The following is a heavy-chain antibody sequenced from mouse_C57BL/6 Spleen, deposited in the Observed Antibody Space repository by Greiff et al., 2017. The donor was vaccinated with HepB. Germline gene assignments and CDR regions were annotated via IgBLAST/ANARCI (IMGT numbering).Heavy chain of an antibody. V-gene: IGHV3-6*01. CDR2: ISYDGSN. CDR1: GYSITSGYY. Sequence: EVKLQQSGPGLVKPSQSLSLTCSVTGYSITSGYYWNWIRQFPGNKLEWMGYISYDGSNNYNPSLKNRISITRDTSKNQFFLKLNSVTTEDTATYYCARDFLITTVVARGYFDVWGTGTTVTVSS. D-gene: IGHD1-1*01. J-gene: IGHJ1*03. CDR3: ARDFLITTVVARGYFDV.